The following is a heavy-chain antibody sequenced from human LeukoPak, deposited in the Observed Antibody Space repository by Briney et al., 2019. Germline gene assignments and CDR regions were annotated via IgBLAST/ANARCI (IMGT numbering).Heavy chain of an antibody. D-gene: IGHD1-14*01. V-gene: IGHV3-23*01. CDR3: AKLHNLNSDY. CDR1: GGSFSGYY. J-gene: IGHJ4*02. CDR2: ISGSGGNT. Sequence: ETLSLTCAVYGGSFSGYYWSWIRQAPGKGLEWVSTISGSGGNTYYAGSVKGRFTISRDNSKNTLYLQMNSLRAEDTAVYYCAKLHNLNSDYWGQGTLVTVSS.